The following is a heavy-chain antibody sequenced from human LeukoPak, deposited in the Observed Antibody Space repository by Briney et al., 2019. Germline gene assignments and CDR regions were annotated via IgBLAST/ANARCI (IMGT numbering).Heavy chain of an antibody. CDR1: EFTFSNYG. D-gene: IGHD3-10*01. J-gene: IGHJ5*02. Sequence: GRSLRLSCAASEFTFSNYGMHWVRQAPGKGLEWVAIIWYDGSNKYYADSVKGRFTISRDNSKNTLYLQMNSLRAEDTAVYYCAKVPMVRGVTWFDPWGQGTLVTVSS. CDR3: AKVPMVRGVTWFDP. V-gene: IGHV3-33*06. CDR2: IWYDGSNK.